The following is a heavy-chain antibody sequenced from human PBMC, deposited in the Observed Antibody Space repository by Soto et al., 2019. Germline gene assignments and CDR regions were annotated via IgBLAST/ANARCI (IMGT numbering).Heavy chain of an antibody. J-gene: IGHJ6*02. CDR3: ARESVDIVATTRVSGGMDV. D-gene: IGHD5-12*01. V-gene: IGHV1-46*01. Sequence: QVQLVQSGAEVKKPGASVKVSCKASGDTFTSYYMHWVRQAPGQGLEWMGIINPRGGTTSYAQKFQGRVTMTRDTSTSTVYMELSSLRSEDTAVYYCARESVDIVATTRVSGGMDVWGQGTTVTFSS. CDR2: INPRGGTT. CDR1: GDTFTSYY.